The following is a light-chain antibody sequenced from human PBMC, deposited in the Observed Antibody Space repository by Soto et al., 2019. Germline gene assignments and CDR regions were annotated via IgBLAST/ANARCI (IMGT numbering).Light chain of an antibody. CDR2: DAS. J-gene: IGKJ1*01. Sequence: EILMTQSPATLSVSPGEGATLSCRASQSVSSNVAWYQEKPGQAPRLLIYDASTRATDIPPRFSGSGSGTEFTLTISSLQSEDFAVYYCKQYNNGPRTFGQGTNVDIK. CDR1: QSVSSN. V-gene: IGKV3-15*01. CDR3: KQYNNGPRT.